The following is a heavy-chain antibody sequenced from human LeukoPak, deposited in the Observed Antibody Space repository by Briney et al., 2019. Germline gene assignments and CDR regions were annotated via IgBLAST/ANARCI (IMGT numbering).Heavy chain of an antibody. D-gene: IGHD5-24*01. CDR2: IYYSGST. J-gene: IGHJ4*02. V-gene: IGHV4-30-4*08. CDR1: GGSMSSYY. CDR3: ARVEMATIGPLSGDY. Sequence: NPSETLSLMCSVSGGSMSSYYWSWIRQPPGKGLEWIGYIYYSGSTYYNPSLKSRVTISVDTSKNQFSLKLSSVTAADTAVYYCARVEMATIGPLSGDYWGQGTLVTVSS.